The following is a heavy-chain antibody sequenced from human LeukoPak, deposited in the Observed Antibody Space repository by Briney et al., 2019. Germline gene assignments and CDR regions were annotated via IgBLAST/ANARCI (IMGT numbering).Heavy chain of an antibody. D-gene: IGHD1-26*01. CDR2: ISGSGGST. CDR1: GFTFSSYA. V-gene: IGHV3-23*01. J-gene: IGHJ4*02. Sequence: GGSLRLSCAASGFTFSSYAMSWVRQAPGKGLEWVSAISGSGGSTYYADSVKGRFIISRDNSKNTLYLQMNSLRAEDTAVYYCAKWGGIVGATIDYWGQGTLVTVSS. CDR3: AKWGGIVGATIDY.